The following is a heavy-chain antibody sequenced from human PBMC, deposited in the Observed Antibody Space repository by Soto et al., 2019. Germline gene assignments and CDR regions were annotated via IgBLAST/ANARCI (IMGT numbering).Heavy chain of an antibody. D-gene: IGHD3-22*01. J-gene: IGHJ5*02. Sequence: SETLSLTCTVSGGSISSGDYYWSWIRQSPGRGLEWIANIYYTGSTYYNPSLKSRVTMSIDTSKNQFSLKLSSVTAADTALYYCARDIYYDGSGYWSWFDPWGQGTLVTVSS. CDR3: ARDIYYDGSGYWSWFDP. V-gene: IGHV4-30-4*01. CDR2: IYYTGST. CDR1: GGSISSGDYY.